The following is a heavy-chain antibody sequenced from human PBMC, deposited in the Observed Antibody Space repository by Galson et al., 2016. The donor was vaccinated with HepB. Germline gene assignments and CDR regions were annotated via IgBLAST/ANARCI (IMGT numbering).Heavy chain of an antibody. CDR2: IIPSLGTA. CDR3: ARDHVDYGDSVGYYYGIDV. V-gene: IGHV1-69*13. J-gene: IGHJ6*02. Sequence: SVKVSCKASGGTFSSYGFSWVRQAPGQGLEWMGGIIPSLGTANYAQKFQGRVTITADEYTSTAYMEVSSLRSEDTAVYYCARDHVDYGDSVGYYYGIDVWGQGTRVTVSS. CDR1: GGTFSSYG. D-gene: IGHD4-17*01.